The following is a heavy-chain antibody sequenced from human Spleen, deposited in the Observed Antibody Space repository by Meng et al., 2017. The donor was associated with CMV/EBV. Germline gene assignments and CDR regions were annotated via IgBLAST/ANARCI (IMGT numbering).Heavy chain of an antibody. J-gene: IGHJ4*01. V-gene: IGHV3-43*01. Sequence: GESLKISCAASGFTFDDYTIHWVRQAPGKGLEWVSLISWDGVSTYYADSVKGRFTISRDNSKNTLYLQVNSLRAEDTAVYYCARDSGTYYFDYWGHGTLVTVSS. CDR1: GFTFDDYT. D-gene: IGHD1-26*01. CDR2: ISWDGVST. CDR3: ARDSGTYYFDY.